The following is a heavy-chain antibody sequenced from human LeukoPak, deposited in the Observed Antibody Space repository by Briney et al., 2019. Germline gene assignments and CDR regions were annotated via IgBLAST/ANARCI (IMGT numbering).Heavy chain of an antibody. CDR1: GFTFSSYW. Sequence: QPGGSLSLSCAASGFTFSSYWMHWARQAPGKGLVWVSRISSDGSSTTYADSVKGRFTISRDNAKNTLYLQMNSLRAEDTAVYYCARGRSGWYFDYWGQGTLVTVSS. CDR3: ARGRSGWYFDY. CDR2: ISSDGSST. D-gene: IGHD6-19*01. J-gene: IGHJ4*02. V-gene: IGHV3-74*01.